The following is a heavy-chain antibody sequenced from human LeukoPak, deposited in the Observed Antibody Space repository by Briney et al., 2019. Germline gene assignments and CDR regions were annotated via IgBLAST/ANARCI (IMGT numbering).Heavy chain of an antibody. CDR1: GYSFTSHG. V-gene: IGHV1-18*01. D-gene: IGHD6-6*01. Sequence: ASVKVSCKASGYSFTSHGVSWVRQAPGQGLEWMGWISAYNGNTNYAQKLQGRVTMTTDTSTSTAYMELRSLRSDDTAVYYCARDLHRARPDYWGQGTLVTVSS. CDR3: ARDLHRARPDY. CDR2: ISAYNGNT. J-gene: IGHJ4*02.